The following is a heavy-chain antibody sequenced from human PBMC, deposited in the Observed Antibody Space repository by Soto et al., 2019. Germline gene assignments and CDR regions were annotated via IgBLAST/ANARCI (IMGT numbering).Heavy chain of an antibody. CDR1: GGSISSGGYY. CDR2: IYYSGST. CDR3: ARDGGHQEYGSGSYYNIGDY. V-gene: IGHV4-31*01. Sequence: QVQLQESGPGLVKPSQTLSLTCTVSGGSISSGGYYWSWIRQHPGKGLEWIGYIYYSGSTYYNPSPKSPVNLSVDTVKNQFSLKLSSVTAADTAVYYCARDGGHQEYGSGSYYNIGDYWGQGTLVTVSS. D-gene: IGHD3-10*01. J-gene: IGHJ4*02.